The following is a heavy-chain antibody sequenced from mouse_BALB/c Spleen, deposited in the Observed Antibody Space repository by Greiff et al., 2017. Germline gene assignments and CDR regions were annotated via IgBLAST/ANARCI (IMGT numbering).Heavy chain of an antibody. CDR1: GYTFTDYE. CDR2: IDPETGGT. Sequence: QVQLKQSGAELVRPGASVTLSCKASGYTFTDYEMHWVKQTPVHGLEWIGAIDPETGGTAYNQKFKGKATLTADKSSSTAYMELRSLTSEDSAVYYCTRPSTVVATVDYWGQGTSVTVSA. D-gene: IGHD1-1*01. V-gene: IGHV1-15*01. CDR3: TRPSTVVATVDY. J-gene: IGHJ4*01.